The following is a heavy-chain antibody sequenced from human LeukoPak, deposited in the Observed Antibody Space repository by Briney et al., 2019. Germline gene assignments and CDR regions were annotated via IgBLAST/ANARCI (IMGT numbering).Heavy chain of an antibody. J-gene: IGHJ6*02. CDR1: GGSISSYY. V-gene: IGHV4-59*01. Sequence: SATLSLTCTVSGGSISSYYWSWIRQPPGKGLEWIGYIYYSGSTNYNPSLKSRVTISVDTSKNQFSLKLSSVTAADTAVYYCARDRYSSSWNQAYYYGMDVWGQGTTVTVSS. CDR2: IYYSGST. CDR3: ARDRYSSSWNQAYYYGMDV. D-gene: IGHD6-13*01.